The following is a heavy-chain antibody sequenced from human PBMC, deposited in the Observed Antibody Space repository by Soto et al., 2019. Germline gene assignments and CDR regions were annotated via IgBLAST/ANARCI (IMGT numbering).Heavy chain of an antibody. V-gene: IGHV2-5*02. CDR2: IYWDDDK. Sequence: SGPTLVNPTQTLTLTCTISGFSLSTGGVGVGWIRQPPGKALEWLALIYWDDDKRYSPSLRRRLTITKDTSKNQVVLTMTNIDPVDTSTYYCAHSRCGGDCLQSYSSHYYYGMDVWGQGTTVTVSS. D-gene: IGHD2-21*02. CDR1: GFSLSTGGVG. CDR3: AHSRCGGDCLQSYSSHYYYGMDV. J-gene: IGHJ6*02.